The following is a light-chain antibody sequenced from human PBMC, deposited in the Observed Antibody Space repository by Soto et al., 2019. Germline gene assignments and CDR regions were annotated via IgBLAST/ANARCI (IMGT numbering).Light chain of an antibody. J-gene: IGKJ5*01. CDR3: QQRNIWPPVT. V-gene: IGKV3-11*01. CDR1: PSVTNY. CDR2: GAF. Sequence: IGLTQSPATLSFSPGERATLSCRASPSVTNYLAWYQQKPGQPPRLLIYGAFNRAAGIPARFSGSGSGTDFTLTISSLEPEDSAVYYCQQRNIWPPVTFGQGTRLEIK.